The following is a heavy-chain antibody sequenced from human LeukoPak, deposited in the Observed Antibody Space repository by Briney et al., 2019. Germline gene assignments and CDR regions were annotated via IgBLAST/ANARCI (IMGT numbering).Heavy chain of an antibody. CDR2: IYYSGST. D-gene: IGHD1-26*01. V-gene: IGHV4-30-4*08. J-gene: IGHJ6*03. Sequence: PSETLSLTCTVSGGSISSGDYYWSWIRQPPGKGLEWIGYIYYSGSTYYNPSLKSRVTISVDTSKNQFSLKLSSVTAADTAVYYCARDLHSGSYLDYYYYMDIWGKGTTVTVSS. CDR3: ARDLHSGSYLDYYYYMDI. CDR1: GGSISSGDYY.